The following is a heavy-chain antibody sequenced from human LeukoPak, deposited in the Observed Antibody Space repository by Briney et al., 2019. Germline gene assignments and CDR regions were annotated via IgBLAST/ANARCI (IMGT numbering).Heavy chain of an antibody. V-gene: IGHV1-18*01. J-gene: IGHJ4*02. CDR2: ISAYNGNT. CDR3: ASYNRNGGAK. CDR1: GYAFIDYA. Sequence: GASVKVSCKASGYAFIDYAINWVRQAPGQGLEWMGWISAYNGNTNYAQKLQGRVTMTTDTSTSTAYMELRSLRSDDTAVYYCASYNRNGGAKWGQGTLVTVSS. D-gene: IGHD1-14*01.